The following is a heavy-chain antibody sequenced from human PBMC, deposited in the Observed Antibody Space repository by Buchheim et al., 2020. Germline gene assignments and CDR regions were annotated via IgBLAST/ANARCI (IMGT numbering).Heavy chain of an antibody. CDR2: IDPDGSQT. J-gene: IGHJ6*02. Sequence: VQLVESGGGLVQPGGSLRLSCTASEFTLTPYWVRWVRQAPGKGLEWVATIDPDGSQTYYLDSVGGRFTISRDNAKNSVCLQLNSLRAEDTAIYYCARTLRSTKGMDVWGQGTT. V-gene: IGHV3-7*03. CDR1: EFTLTPYW. CDR3: ARTLRSTKGMDV. D-gene: IGHD2-21*02.